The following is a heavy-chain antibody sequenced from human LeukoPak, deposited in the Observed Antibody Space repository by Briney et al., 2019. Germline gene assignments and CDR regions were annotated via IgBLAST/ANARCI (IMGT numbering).Heavy chain of an antibody. J-gene: IGHJ4*02. CDR3: AKVNDFWSGHFDY. CDR1: GFTFSSYA. CDR2: ISGSGGAT. Sequence: AGGSLRLSCAASGFTFSSYAMSWVRQAPGKGLEWVSAISGSGGATYYADSVKGRFTISRDNSKNTLYLQMNSLRAEDTAVYYCAKVNDFWSGHFDYWGQGTLVTVSS. D-gene: IGHD3-3*01. V-gene: IGHV3-23*01.